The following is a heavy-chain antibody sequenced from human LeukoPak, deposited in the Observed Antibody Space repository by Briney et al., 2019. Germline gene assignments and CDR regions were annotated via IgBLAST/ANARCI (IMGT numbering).Heavy chain of an antibody. V-gene: IGHV4-59*08. D-gene: IGHD2-15*01. J-gene: IGHJ1*01. CDR3: ARHGCSGGGCPFQH. CDR2: IYYSGST. Sequence: SETLSLTCTVSGGSINNYYWSWIRQPPGKGLEWIGYIYYSGSTNYNASLKSRVTILVDTSKNQFSLKLNSVTAADKAVYYCARHGCSGGGCPFQHWGQGTQVTVSS. CDR1: GGSINNYY.